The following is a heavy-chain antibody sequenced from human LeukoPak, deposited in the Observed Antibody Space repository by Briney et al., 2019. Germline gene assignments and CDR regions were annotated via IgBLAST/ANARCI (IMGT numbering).Heavy chain of an antibody. J-gene: IGHJ5*02. CDR3: ARVVVVPAAIGFDP. CDR2: INHSGST. V-gene: IGHV4-34*01. Sequence: SETLSLTCAVYGGSFSGYYWSWIRQPPGKRLEWIGEINHSGSTNYNPSLKSRVTISVDTSKNQFSLKLSSVTAADTAVYYCARVVVVPAAIGFDPWGQGTLVTVSS. CDR1: GGSFSGYY. D-gene: IGHD2-2*02.